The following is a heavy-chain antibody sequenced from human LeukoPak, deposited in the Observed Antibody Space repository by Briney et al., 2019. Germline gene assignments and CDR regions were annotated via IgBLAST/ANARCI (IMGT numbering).Heavy chain of an antibody. J-gene: IGHJ4*02. CDR2: ISSSSTYI. CDR1: GFTFSSYS. Sequence: GGSLRLSCAASGFTFSSYSMNWVRQAPGKGLEWVSSISSSSTYIYYADSVKGRFTISRDNAKNSLYLQMNGLRAEDTAVYYCARGVDSSGYYLDYWGQGTLVTVSS. V-gene: IGHV3-21*01. D-gene: IGHD3-22*01. CDR3: ARGVDSSGYYLDY.